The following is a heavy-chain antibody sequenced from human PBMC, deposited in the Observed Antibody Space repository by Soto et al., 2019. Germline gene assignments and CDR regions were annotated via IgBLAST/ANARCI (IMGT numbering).Heavy chain of an antibody. Sequence: QVLLQQWGAGLLKPSETLSLTCAVYGGSLSGNYWTWIRQPPGKGLEWIGNINHSGSTIYNPSLKRRVAISVGTSNNQCCLELSSVTAADTAVYYWARARADYYGSDNSYKGGFYDCDLWGQGTLATVSS. V-gene: IGHV4-34*01. CDR2: INHSGST. CDR1: GGSLSGNY. J-gene: IGHJ5*02. CDR3: ARARADYYGSDNSYKGGFYDCDL. D-gene: IGHD3-10*01.